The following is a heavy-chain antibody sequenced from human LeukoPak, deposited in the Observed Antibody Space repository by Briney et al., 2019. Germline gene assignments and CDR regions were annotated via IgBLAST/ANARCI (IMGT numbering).Heavy chain of an antibody. CDR3: ASSRRDGYNEGSDALNI. D-gene: IGHD5-24*01. J-gene: IGHJ3*02. CDR1: GGCVSRYY. V-gene: IGHV4-59*02. Sequence: AEALSFTCPVSGGCVSRYYWSWLRRPPGNELEWIGYIYYSRSTNYNPSLKSRVTISVDTSKNQFSLKLSSVTAADTAVYYCASSRRDGYNEGSDALNIWGQGTMVTVSS. CDR2: IYYSRST.